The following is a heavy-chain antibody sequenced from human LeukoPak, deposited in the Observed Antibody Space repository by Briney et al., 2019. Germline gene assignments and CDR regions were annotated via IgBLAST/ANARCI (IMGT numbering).Heavy chain of an antibody. CDR3: ARDRRFGELLDYYYYYMDV. V-gene: IGHV4-31*03. D-gene: IGHD3-10*01. Sequence: TLSLTCTVSGGSISSGGYYWSWIRQHPGKGLEWVGYIYYSGSTYYNPSLKSRVTISVDTSKNQFSLKLSSVTAADTAVYYCARDRRFGELLDYYYYYMDVWGKGTTVTVSS. CDR1: GGSISSGGYY. J-gene: IGHJ6*03. CDR2: IYYSGST.